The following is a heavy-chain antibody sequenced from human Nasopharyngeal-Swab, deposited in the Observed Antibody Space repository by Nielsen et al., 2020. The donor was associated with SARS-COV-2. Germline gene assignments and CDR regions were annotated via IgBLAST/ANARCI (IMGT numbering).Heavy chain of an antibody. CDR3: AHYSSGYDY. D-gene: IGHD6-19*01. CDR1: GYTFTGYY. V-gene: IGHV1-8*02. CDR2: INPNSGNT. Sequence: ASVKVSCKASGYTFTGYYMHWVRQAPGQGLEWMGRINPNSGNTGYAQKFQGRVTMTRNTSISTAYMELSSLRSEDTAVYYCAHYSSGYDYWGQGTLVTVSS. J-gene: IGHJ4*02.